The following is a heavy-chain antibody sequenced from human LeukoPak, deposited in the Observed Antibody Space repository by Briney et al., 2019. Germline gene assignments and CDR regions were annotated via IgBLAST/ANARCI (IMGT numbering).Heavy chain of an antibody. J-gene: IGHJ4*02. CDR3: ARGFRITMVRGVINNASCFDY. CDR2: INHSGST. V-gene: IGHV4-34*01. D-gene: IGHD3-10*01. CDR1: GGSFSGYY. Sequence: SETLSFTCAVYGGSFSGYYWSWIRQPPGKGLEWIGEINHSGSTNYNPSLKSRVTISVDTSKNQFSLKLSSATAADTAVYYCARGFRITMVRGVINNASCFDYWGQGTLVTVSS.